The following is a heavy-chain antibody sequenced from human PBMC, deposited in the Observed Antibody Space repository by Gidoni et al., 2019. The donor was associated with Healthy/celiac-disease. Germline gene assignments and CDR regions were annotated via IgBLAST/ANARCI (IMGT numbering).Heavy chain of an antibody. CDR2: IYYSGST. V-gene: IGHV4-31*03. D-gene: IGHD3-22*01. CDR1: GCSISSGGYY. CDR3: ARHAYYYDSSGYNRNDAFDI. J-gene: IGHJ3*02. Sequence: QVQLQESGPGLVKPSQTLSLTCTVAGCSISSGGYYSSWIRQHQGEGLEWIGYIYYSGSTYYNPSLKSRVTISVDTSKNQFSLKLSSVTAADTAVYYCARHAYYYDSSGYNRNDAFDIWGQGTMVTVSS.